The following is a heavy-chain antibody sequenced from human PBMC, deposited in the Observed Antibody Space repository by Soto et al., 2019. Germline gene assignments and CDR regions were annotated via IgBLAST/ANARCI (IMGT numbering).Heavy chain of an antibody. V-gene: IGHV4-39*07. D-gene: IGHD3-3*01. CDR3: ARGGQDFWSGPFDY. J-gene: IGHJ4*02. Sequence: PSETLSLTCTVSGGSISSSSYYWGWIRQPPGKGLEWIGSIYYSGSTYYNQSLKSRVTISVDTSKNQFSLKLSSVTAADTALYYCARGGQDFWSGPFDYWGRGALVTVSS. CDR2: IYYSGST. CDR1: GGSISSSSYY.